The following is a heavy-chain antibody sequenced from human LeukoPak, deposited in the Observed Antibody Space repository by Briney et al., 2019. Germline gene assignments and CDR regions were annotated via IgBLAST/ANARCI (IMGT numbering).Heavy chain of an antibody. V-gene: IGHV3-30*02. CDR2: IRYDGSNK. CDR3: AKKWSGDYDSSGVNDAFDI. Sequence: GGSLRLSCGASGFTFSSYGMHWVRQAPGKGLEWVAFIRYDGSNKYYADSVKGRFTISRDNSKNTLYLQMNSLRAEDTAVYYCAKKWSGDYDSSGVNDAFDIWGQGTMVTVSS. D-gene: IGHD3-22*01. CDR1: GFTFSSYG. J-gene: IGHJ3*02.